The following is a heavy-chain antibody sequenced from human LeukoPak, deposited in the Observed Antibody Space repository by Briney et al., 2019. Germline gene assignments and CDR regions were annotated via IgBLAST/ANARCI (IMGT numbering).Heavy chain of an antibody. V-gene: IGHV3-74*01. CDR2: INDDESVT. D-gene: IGHD2-15*01. CDR1: GFTFSSYW. J-gene: IGHJ4*02. CDR3: ARDLGSGGSCYRN. Sequence: GGSLRLSCAASGFTFSSYWMHWVRQAPGKGLVWVSRINDDESVTNYADSVKGRFTISRDNAKNTLYLQMNSLRAEDTAVYFCARDLGSGGSCYRNWVQGTLVTVSS.